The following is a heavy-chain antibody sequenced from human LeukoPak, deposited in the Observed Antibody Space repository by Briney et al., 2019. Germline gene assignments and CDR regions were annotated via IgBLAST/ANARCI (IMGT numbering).Heavy chain of an antibody. J-gene: IGHJ6*02. D-gene: IGHD3-10*01. V-gene: IGHV3-30*18. Sequence: GGSLRLSCAASGFTFSSYGMHWVRQAPGKGLEWVAVISYDGSNKYYADSVKGRFTISRDNSKNTLYLQMNSLRAEDTAVYYCAKDSGSYYNDGMDVWGQGTTVTVSS. CDR2: ISYDGSNK. CDR3: AKDSGSYYNDGMDV. CDR1: GFTFSSYG.